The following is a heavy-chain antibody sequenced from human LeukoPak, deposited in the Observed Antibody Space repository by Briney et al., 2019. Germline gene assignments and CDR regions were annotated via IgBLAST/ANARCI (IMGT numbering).Heavy chain of an antibody. D-gene: IGHD6-13*01. Sequence: ASVKVSCKASGYTFTGYYIHWVRQAPGQGLEWMGWINPNSGGTNYAQKFQGRVTMTRDTSISTAYMELSRLRSDDTAVYYCASSRGYSSSRSRNKQYNWFDPWGQGTLVTVSS. CDR1: GYTFTGYY. J-gene: IGHJ5*02. CDR3: ASSRGYSSSRSRNKQYNWFDP. CDR2: INPNSGGT. V-gene: IGHV1-2*02.